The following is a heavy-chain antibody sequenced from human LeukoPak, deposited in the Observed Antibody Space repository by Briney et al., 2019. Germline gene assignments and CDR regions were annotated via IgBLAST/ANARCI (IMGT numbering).Heavy chain of an antibody. CDR2: ISGSGGST. CDR1: GFMFSSNW. D-gene: IGHD6-13*01. CDR3: AKVLYSSSWYPFDY. J-gene: IGHJ4*02. V-gene: IGHV3-23*01. Sequence: GGSLRLSCAASGFMFSSNWMSWVRLAPGKGLEWVSAISGSGGSTYYADSVKGRFTISRDNSKNTLYLQMNSLRAEDTAVYYCAKVLYSSSWYPFDYWGQGTLVTVSS.